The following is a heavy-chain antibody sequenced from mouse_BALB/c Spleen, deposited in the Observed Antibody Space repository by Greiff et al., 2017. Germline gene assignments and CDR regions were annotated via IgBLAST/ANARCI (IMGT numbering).Heavy chain of an antibody. CDR1: GFNIKDYY. V-gene: IGHV14-1*02. D-gene: IGHD1-2*01. CDR3: ARGGTTATTAWFAY. J-gene: IGHJ3*01. Sequence: VQLKESGAELVRPGALVKLSCKASGFNIKDYYMHWVKQRPEQGLEWIGWIDPENGNTIYDPKFQGKASITADTSSNTAYLQLSSLTSEDTAVYYCARGGTTATTAWFAYWGQGTLVTVSA. CDR2: IDPENGNT.